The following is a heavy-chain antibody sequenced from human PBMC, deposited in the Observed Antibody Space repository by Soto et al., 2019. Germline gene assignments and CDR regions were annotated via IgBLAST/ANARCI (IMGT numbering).Heavy chain of an antibody. CDR2: IIPIFGTA. V-gene: IGHV1-69*01. CDR3: ARETTRGYSGYETSFDY. J-gene: IGHJ4*02. CDR1: GGTFSSYA. Sequence: QVQLVQSGAEVKKPGSSVKVSCKASGGTFSSYAISWVRQAPGQGLEWMGGIIPIFGTANYAQKFQGRVTITADESTSTAYMELSSLRSEDTAVYYCARETTRGYSGYETSFDYWGQGTLVTVSS. D-gene: IGHD5-12*01.